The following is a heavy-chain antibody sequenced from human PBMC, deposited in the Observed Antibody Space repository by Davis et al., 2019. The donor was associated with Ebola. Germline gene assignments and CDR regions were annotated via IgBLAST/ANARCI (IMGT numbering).Heavy chain of an antibody. J-gene: IGHJ6*02. Sequence: GESLKISCAASGFTVSSNYMSWVRQAPGKGLEWVAATFFDGSEKFYADSVKGRFTISRDNFKNTLYVQMNSLTAEDTAVYYCAKDRGGVGGVGYVLDVWGQGTTVTVSS. CDR3: AKDRGGVGGVGYVLDV. CDR2: TFFDGSEK. D-gene: IGHD3-10*01. CDR1: GFTVSSNY. V-gene: IGHV3-30*18.